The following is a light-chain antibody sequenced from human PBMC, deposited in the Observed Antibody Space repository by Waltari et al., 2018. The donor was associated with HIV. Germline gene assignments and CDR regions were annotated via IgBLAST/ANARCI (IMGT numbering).Light chain of an antibody. J-gene: IGLJ1*01. CDR3: CSCPRSGIRYV. CDR1: SSNVGSDDL. V-gene: IGLV2-23*02. CDR2: EVT. Sequence: QSALTQPASVSGSPGQSITISCTGTSSNVGSDDLVSWYQQHPGEAPKLIIYEVTKLPSGVSNRFSGSKSGNTASLTISGIQAEDEADYYCCSCPRSGIRYVFGTGTKVTVL.